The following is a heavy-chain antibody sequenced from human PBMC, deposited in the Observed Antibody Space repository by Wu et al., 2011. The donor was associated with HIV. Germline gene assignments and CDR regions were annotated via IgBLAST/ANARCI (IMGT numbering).Heavy chain of an antibody. CDR3: ARDVLATGNDAFDI. CDR1: GGTFSSYA. D-gene: IGHD5-24*01. CDR2: LIPIFATT. Sequence: QVQLVQSGAEVKKPGSSVKVSCKASGGTFSSYATSWVRQAPGQGLEWMGGLIPIFATTNYAQKFQGRVTITTDESTSTAYMELSSLRSEDTAVYYCARDVLATGNDAFDIWGQRDNGHRLF. J-gene: IGHJ3*02. V-gene: IGHV1-69*01.